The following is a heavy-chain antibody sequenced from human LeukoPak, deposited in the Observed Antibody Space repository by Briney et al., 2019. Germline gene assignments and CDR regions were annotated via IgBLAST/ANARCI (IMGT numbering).Heavy chain of an antibody. J-gene: IGHJ3*02. Sequence: SETLSLTCTVSGGSISSGGYYWSWIRQHPGKGLEWIGYIYYSGSTYYNPSLKSRVTISVDTSKNQFSLKLSSVTAADTAVYYCARVRAPPDRYSSYWYEAFDIWGQGTMVTVSS. D-gene: IGHD6-13*01. CDR3: ARVRAPPDRYSSYWYEAFDI. V-gene: IGHV4-31*03. CDR1: GGSISSGGYY. CDR2: IYYSGST.